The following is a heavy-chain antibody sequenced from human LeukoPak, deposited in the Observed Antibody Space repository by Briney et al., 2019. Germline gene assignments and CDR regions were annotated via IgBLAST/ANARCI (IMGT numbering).Heavy chain of an antibody. Sequence: NPGGSLRLSCAASGFTFSSYAMHWVRQAPGKGLEWVSFISKTSTKIYYGDSVRGRFTISRDNAKNSIHLQMGSLRVEDTAVYYCVRGDGDLFDFWGQGTLVSVSS. V-gene: IGHV3-21*06. CDR2: ISKTSTKI. CDR1: GFTFSSYA. CDR3: VRGDGDLFDF. J-gene: IGHJ4*02. D-gene: IGHD4-17*01.